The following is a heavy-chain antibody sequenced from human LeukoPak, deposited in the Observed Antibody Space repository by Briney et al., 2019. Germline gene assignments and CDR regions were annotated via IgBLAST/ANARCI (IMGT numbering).Heavy chain of an antibody. CDR3: ARRQYCSSTSCYTGFDY. J-gene: IGHJ4*02. CDR1: RYSFTSYW. V-gene: IGHV5-51*01. CDR2: IYPGDSDT. Sequence: GESLKISCKGSRYSFTSYWIGWVRQMPGKGLEWMGIIYPGDSDTRCSPSFQGQVTISADKSISTAYLQWSSLKASDTAMYYCARRQYCSSTSCYTGFDYWGQGTLVTVSS. D-gene: IGHD2-2*02.